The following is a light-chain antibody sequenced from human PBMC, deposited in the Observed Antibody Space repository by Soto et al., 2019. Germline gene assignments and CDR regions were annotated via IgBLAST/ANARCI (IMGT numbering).Light chain of an antibody. Sequence: QSALTQPASVSGSPGQSITISCTGTSSDVGSYNLVSWYQQHPGKAPKLMIYEGSKRPSGVSNRFSGSKSGNTASLTVSGLQAEDEADYYCNSYAGGNNLVFGGGTKVTVL. CDR2: EGS. CDR3: NSYAGGNNLV. CDR1: SSDVGSYNL. J-gene: IGLJ3*02. V-gene: IGLV2-14*02.